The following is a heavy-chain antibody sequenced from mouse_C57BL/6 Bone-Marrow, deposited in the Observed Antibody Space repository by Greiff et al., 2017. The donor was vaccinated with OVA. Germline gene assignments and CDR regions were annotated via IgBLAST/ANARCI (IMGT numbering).Heavy chain of an antibody. J-gene: IGHJ4*01. D-gene: IGHD2-5*01. CDR3: ARPYSKRAMDY. V-gene: IGHV5-17*01. Sequence: LEWVAYISSGSSTIYYADTVKGRFTISRDNAKNTLFLQMTSLRSEDTAMYYCARPYSKRAMDYWGQGTSVTVSS. CDR2: ISSGSSTI.